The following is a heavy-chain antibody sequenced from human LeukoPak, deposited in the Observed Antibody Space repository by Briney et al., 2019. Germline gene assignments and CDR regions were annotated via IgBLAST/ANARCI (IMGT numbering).Heavy chain of an antibody. CDR3: ARRGVLPYAFDV. V-gene: IGHV5-51*01. J-gene: IGHJ3*01. D-gene: IGHD3-3*02. CDR1: GYSFTTYW. Sequence: GESLQISCKGSGYSFTTYWIGWVRQLPGKGLEWMGIIYPDDSDTRYSPSFQGQVTISVDKSISTAYLQWSSLKASDTAMYYCARRGVLPYAFDVWGQGTMVTVSS. CDR2: IYPDDSDT.